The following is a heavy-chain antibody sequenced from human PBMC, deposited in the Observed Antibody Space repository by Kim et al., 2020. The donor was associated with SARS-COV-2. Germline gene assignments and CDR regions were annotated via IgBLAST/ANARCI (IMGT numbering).Heavy chain of an antibody. Sequence: GGSLRLSCAASGFTFSSYEMNWVRQAPGKGLEWVSYISSSGSTIYYADSVKGRFTISRDNAKNSLYLQMNSLRAEDTAVYYCARDKLLWFGESTWLFDYWGQGTLVTVSS. CDR2: ISSSGSTI. CDR3: ARDKLLWFGESTWLFDY. V-gene: IGHV3-48*03. J-gene: IGHJ4*02. D-gene: IGHD3-10*01. CDR1: GFTFSSYE.